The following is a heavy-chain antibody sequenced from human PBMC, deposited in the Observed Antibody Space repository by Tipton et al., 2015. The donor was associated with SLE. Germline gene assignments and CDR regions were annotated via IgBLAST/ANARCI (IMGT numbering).Heavy chain of an antibody. J-gene: IGHJ4*02. CDR1: TGSFSGYY. D-gene: IGHD7-27*01. CDR3: ASAQLGAWRFDS. V-gene: IGHV4-34*01. CDR2: INHSGST. Sequence: TLSLTCTVYTGSFSGYYWSWIRQPPGKGLEWIGEINHSGSTNYNPSLKSRVTISVDASKNQFSLKLTSVTAADTAVYYCASAQLGAWRFDSWGQGTLVTVSS.